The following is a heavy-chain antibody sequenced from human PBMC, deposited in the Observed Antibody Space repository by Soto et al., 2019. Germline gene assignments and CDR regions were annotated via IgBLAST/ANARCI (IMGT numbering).Heavy chain of an antibody. CDR3: ARGRTVRNYADDSSDYFSVFEY. CDR2: VYYTGST. D-gene: IGHD3-22*01. Sequence: SETLSLTCTVSGDSISTFYWGLIRQSPGKELEWIGYVYYTGSTNYNPSLKSRVTISVDRSKNQFSLKLTSANAADTAVYYCARGRTVRNYADDSSDYFSVFEYWGKGTQVPVXS. V-gene: IGHV4-59*01. J-gene: IGHJ4*02. CDR1: GDSISTFY.